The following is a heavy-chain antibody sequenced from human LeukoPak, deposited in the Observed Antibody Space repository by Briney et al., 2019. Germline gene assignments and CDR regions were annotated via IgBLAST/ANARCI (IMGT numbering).Heavy chain of an antibody. CDR3: AKRLGAGTYYRAFDI. J-gene: IGHJ3*02. V-gene: IGHV3-23*01. CDR1: GFTFMNYA. CDR2: VGSDGGVT. D-gene: IGHD3-10*02. Sequence: PGGSLRLSCAASGFTFMNYAMTWVRQAPGKGLEWVSIVGSDGGVTYYADSVKGRFSISRDNSKSAVYLQMSSLSAEDTAVYYCAKRLGAGTYYRAFDIWGQGTMVTVSS.